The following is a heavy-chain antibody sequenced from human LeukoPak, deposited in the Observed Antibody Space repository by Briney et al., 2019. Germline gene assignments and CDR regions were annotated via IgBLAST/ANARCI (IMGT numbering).Heavy chain of an antibody. D-gene: IGHD5-24*01. CDR1: GFTVSSNY. CDR3: ARWGRDGYNFVGAFDI. Sequence: GGSLRLSCAASGFTVSSNYMSWVRQAPGKGLEWVSVIYSGGSTYYADSVKGRFTISRDNSKNTLYLQMNSLRAEDTAVYYCARWGRDGYNFVGAFDIWGQGTMVTVSS. CDR2: IYSGGST. J-gene: IGHJ3*02. V-gene: IGHV3-53*01.